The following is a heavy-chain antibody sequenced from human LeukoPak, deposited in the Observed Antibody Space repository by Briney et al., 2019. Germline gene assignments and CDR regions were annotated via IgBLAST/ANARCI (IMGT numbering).Heavy chain of an antibody. V-gene: IGHV1-2*02. J-gene: IGHJ6*03. D-gene: IGHD3-10*01. CDR3: ARDYGSGSYTYYYYMDV. CDR2: INPNSGGT. CDR1: GYTFTGYY. Sequence: GASVKVSCKASGYTFTGYYMHWVRQAPGQGLEWMGWINPNSGGTNYAQKFQGRVTMTRDTSISTAYMELSGLRSDDTAVYYCARDYGSGSYTYYYYMDVWGKGTTVTVSS.